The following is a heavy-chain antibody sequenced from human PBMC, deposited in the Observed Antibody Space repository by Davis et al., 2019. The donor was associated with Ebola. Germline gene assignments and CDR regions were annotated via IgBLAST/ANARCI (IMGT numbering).Heavy chain of an antibody. CDR2: IYYSGST. V-gene: IGHV4-30-4*01. J-gene: IGHJ6*02. D-gene: IGHD5-18*01. CDR3: ARSIVDTAMVYYYYYGMDV. Sequence: SETLSLTCAVSGGSISSSNWWSWIRQPPGTGLEWIGYIYYSGSTYYNPSLKSRVTISVDTSKNQFSLKLSSVTAADTAVYYCARSIVDTAMVYYYYYGMDVWGQGTTVTVSS. CDR1: GGSISSSNW.